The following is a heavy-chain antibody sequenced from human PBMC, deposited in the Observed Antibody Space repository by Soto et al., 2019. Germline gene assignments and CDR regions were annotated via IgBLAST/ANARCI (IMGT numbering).Heavy chain of an antibody. D-gene: IGHD2-8*01. CDR2: IIPIFGTA. Sequence: SVKVSCKASGGTFSSYAISWVRQAPGQGLEWMGGIIPIFGTANYAQKFQGRVTITADKSTSTAYMELSSLRSEDTAVYYCARPARILYHINYYYYGMDVWGQGTTVTVSS. J-gene: IGHJ6*02. CDR1: GGTFSSYA. CDR3: ARPARILYHINYYYYGMDV. V-gene: IGHV1-69*06.